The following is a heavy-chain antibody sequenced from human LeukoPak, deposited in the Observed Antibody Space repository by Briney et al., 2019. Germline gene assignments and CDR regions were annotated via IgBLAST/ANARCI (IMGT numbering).Heavy chain of an antibody. V-gene: IGHV4-34*01. CDR3: ARGRGIQPLSFDD. CDR1: GGSFSGYY. D-gene: IGHD5-18*01. CDR2: INHSGST. Sequence: PSETLSLTCAVYGGSFSGYYWSWIRQPPGKGLEWIGEINHSGSTNYNPSLKSRVTISVDTSKNQFSLKLSSVTAADTAVYYCARGRGIQPLSFDDWGQGTLVTVSS. J-gene: IGHJ4*02.